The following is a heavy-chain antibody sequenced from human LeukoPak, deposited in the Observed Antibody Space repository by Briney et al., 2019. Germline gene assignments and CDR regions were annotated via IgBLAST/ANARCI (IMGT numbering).Heavy chain of an antibody. CDR3: AKVLVGMATITSNFGY. V-gene: IGHV3-23*01. CDR2: ISGSGGST. CDR1: GFTFSSYA. J-gene: IGHJ4*02. Sequence: GGSLRLSXAASGFTFSSYAMSWVRQTPGKGLEWVSAISGSGGSTYYADSVKGRFTISRDNSKNTLYLQMNSLRAEDTAVYYCAKVLVGMATITSNFGYWGQGTLVTVSS. D-gene: IGHD5-24*01.